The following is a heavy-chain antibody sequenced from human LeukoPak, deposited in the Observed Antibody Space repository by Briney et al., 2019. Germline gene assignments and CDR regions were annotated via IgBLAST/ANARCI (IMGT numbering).Heavy chain of an antibody. V-gene: IGHV3-21*04. Sequence: GGSLRLSCAASGFTFSSYSMNWVRQAPGKGLEWVSSISSSSSYIYYADSVKGRFTISRDNSKNTLYLQMNSLRAEDTAVYYCATKVRDYYDSSGPSLWAFDIWGQGTMVTVSS. CDR3: ATKVRDYYDSSGPSLWAFDI. CDR1: GFTFSSYS. J-gene: IGHJ3*02. CDR2: ISSSSSYI. D-gene: IGHD3-22*01.